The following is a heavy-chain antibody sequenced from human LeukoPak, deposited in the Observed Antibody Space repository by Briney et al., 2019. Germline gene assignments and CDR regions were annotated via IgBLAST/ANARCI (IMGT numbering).Heavy chain of an antibody. D-gene: IGHD3-16*01. CDR2: IHHNGFI. CDR1: GGSISSYY. J-gene: IGHJ5*02. Sequence: PSETLSLTCTVSGGSISSYYWNWIRQSPAKGLEWIGYIHHNGFINYNLSLKSRVTISLDRSRNQFSLKMTSVTAADTAVYYCARRGTQRKGWNWLDPWGQGILVTVSS. CDR3: ARRGTQRKGWNWLDP. V-gene: IGHV4-59*08.